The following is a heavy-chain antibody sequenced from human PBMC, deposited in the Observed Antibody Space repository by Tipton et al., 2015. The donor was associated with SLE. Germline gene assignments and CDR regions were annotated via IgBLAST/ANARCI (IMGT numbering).Heavy chain of an antibody. V-gene: IGHV3-23*01. J-gene: IGHJ3*02. CDR1: GFIFSEYA. CDR3: AKDAIERNGVFDAFDI. Sequence: SLRLSCAASGFIFSEYATNWVRQTPGKRLEWVSHITGPGVGTYYADSVKGHFTISRDNSRSTLYLQMNNLRPEDTAVYYCAKDAIERNGVFDAFDIWGQGAMVTVSS. CDR2: ITGPGVGT. D-gene: IGHD3-3*01.